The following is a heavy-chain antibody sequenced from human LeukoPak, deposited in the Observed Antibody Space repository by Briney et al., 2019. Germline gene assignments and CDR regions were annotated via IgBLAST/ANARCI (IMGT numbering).Heavy chain of an antibody. CDR2: ISSSGSTI. V-gene: IGHV3-11*01. CDR3: ARRRYNWNAIDY. D-gene: IGHD1-20*01. CDR1: VFTFSDYY. J-gene: IGHJ4*02. Sequence: KPGGSLRLSCAASVFTFSDYYMSWIRQAPGKGLEWVSYISSSGSTIYYADSVKGRFTISRDNAKNSLYLQMNSLRAEGTAVYYCARRRYNWNAIDYWGQGTLVTVSS.